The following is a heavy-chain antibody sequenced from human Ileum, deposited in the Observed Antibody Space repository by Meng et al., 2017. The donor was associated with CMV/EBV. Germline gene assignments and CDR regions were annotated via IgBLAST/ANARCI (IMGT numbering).Heavy chain of an antibody. CDR2: IYSGGSST. Sequence: GESLKISCAASGFTFSSYAMSWVRQAPGKGLEWVSVIYSGGSSTYYADSVKGRFTISRDNSKNTQYLQMNSLRAENTTVYYCAKLLGGFWSGYHFNYWGQGTLVTVSS. V-gene: IGHV3-23*03. CDR3: AKLLGGFWSGYHFNY. J-gene: IGHJ4*02. CDR1: GFTFSSYA. D-gene: IGHD3-3*01.